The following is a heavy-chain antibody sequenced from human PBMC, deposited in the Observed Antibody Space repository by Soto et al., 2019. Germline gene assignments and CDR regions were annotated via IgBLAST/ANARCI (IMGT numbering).Heavy chain of an antibody. D-gene: IGHD2-2*01. J-gene: IGHJ5*02. CDR3: ARVVPGAEAWFGP. CDR1: GGTFSSYA. CDR2: IIPIFGTA. V-gene: IGHV1-69*13. Sequence: GASVKVSCKASGGTFSSYAISWVQQAPGQGLEWMGGIIPIFGTANYEQKFQGRVTITADESTSTAYMELSSLRSDDTAVYYCARVVPGAEAWFGPWGQGTLVTVSS.